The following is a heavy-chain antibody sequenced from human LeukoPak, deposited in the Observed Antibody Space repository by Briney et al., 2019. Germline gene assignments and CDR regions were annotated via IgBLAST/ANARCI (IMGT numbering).Heavy chain of an antibody. D-gene: IGHD3-10*01. J-gene: IGHJ4*02. Sequence: ASVKVSCKASGYTFTSYGISWVRQAPGQGLEWMGWISAYNGNTNYAQKLQGRVTMTTDTSTSTAYMELRSLRSDDTAVYYCAIDSRYYGAGSYGLDYWGKGTLVTVSS. CDR1: GYTFTSYG. CDR3: AIDSRYYGAGSYGLDY. V-gene: IGHV1-18*01. CDR2: ISAYNGNT.